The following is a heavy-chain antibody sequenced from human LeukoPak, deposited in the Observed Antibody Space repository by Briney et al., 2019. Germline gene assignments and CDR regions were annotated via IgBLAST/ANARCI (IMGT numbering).Heavy chain of an antibody. Sequence: GGSLRLSCAASGFTFSNYWMSWVRQAPGKGLEWVANVKQDGSDKYYVDSVKGRFTISRDNAKNSLHLQMNSLRAEDTAVYYCARVPVAGKFDYWGQGTLVTVSS. V-gene: IGHV3-7*04. CDR2: VKQDGSDK. CDR1: GFTFSNYW. CDR3: ARVPVAGKFDY. D-gene: IGHD6-19*01. J-gene: IGHJ4*02.